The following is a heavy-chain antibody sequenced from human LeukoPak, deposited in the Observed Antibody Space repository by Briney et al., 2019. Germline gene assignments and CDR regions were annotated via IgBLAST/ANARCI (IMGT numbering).Heavy chain of an antibody. CDR1: GYTFTSYA. J-gene: IGHJ6*03. Sequence: ASVKVSRKASGYTFTSYAMNWVRQAPGQGLEWMGWINPNTGATTYAQKFQARVTMTRDTSINTAYMELSRLRGDDTAVYYCVRSGAVAGSRGYYYFYYYMDVWAKGTTVTISS. CDR2: INPNTGAT. CDR3: VRSGAVAGSRGYYYFYYYMDV. D-gene: IGHD6-19*01. V-gene: IGHV1-2*02.